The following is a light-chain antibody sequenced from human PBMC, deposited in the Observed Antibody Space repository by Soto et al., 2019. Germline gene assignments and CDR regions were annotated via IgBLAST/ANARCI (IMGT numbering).Light chain of an antibody. Sequence: QSALAQPASVNGSPGQSITISCTGTSSDVGGYNFVSWYQQHPGKAPKLIISDVSNRPSGVSTRFSGSKSGNTASLTISGLQAEDEADYYCSSYTSINTHVFGTGTKVTV. CDR3: SSYTSINTHV. CDR2: DVS. CDR1: SSDVGGYNF. V-gene: IGLV2-14*01. J-gene: IGLJ1*01.